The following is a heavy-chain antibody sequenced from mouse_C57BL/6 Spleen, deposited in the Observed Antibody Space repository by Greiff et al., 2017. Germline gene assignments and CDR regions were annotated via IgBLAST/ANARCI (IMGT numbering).Heavy chain of an antibody. V-gene: IGHV1-82*01. Sequence: QVQLQQSGPELVKPGASVKISCKASGYAFSSSWMNWVKQRPGKGFEWIGRIYPGDGDTNYNGKFKGKATLTADKSSSTAYMQLSSLTSEDSAVYFCAKTGKGPYAMDYWGQGTSVTVSS. D-gene: IGHD4-1*01. CDR1: GYAFSSSW. CDR2: IYPGDGDT. J-gene: IGHJ4*01. CDR3: AKTGKGPYAMDY.